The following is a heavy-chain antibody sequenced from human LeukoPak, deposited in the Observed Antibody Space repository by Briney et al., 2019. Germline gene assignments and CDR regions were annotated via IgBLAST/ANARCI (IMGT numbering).Heavy chain of an antibody. V-gene: IGHV1-18*01. CDR1: GYTFTSYG. Sequence: GASVKVSCKASGYTFTSYGISWVRQAPGQGLEWMGWISAYNGNTNYAQKLQDRVTMTTDTSTSTAYMELRSLRSDDTAVYYCARTPTCVDIVATGGFCAVRNAFDIWGQGTMVTVSS. J-gene: IGHJ3*02. CDR2: ISAYNGNT. CDR3: ARTPTCVDIVATGGFCAVRNAFDI. D-gene: IGHD5-12*01.